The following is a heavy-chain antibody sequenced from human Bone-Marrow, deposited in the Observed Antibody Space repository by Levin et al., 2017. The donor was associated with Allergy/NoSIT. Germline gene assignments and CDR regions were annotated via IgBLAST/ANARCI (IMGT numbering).Heavy chain of an antibody. CDR1: GFTFSSYG. V-gene: IGHV3-33*01. CDR3: ARDQAARGNTVDY. J-gene: IGHJ4*02. D-gene: IGHD2/OR15-2a*01. Sequence: GESLKISCAASGFTFSSYGMHWVRQAPGKGLEWVAVIWYGGSNKYYGDSVKGRFTISRDNSKNTLYLQMNSLRAEDTAVYYCARDQAARGNTVDYWGQGTLVTVSS. CDR2: IWYGGSNK.